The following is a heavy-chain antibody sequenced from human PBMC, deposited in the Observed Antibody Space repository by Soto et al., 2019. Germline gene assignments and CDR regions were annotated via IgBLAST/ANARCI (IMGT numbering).Heavy chain of an antibody. D-gene: IGHD2-2*01. CDR2: INLKSGDT. J-gene: IGHJ6*01. CDR3: ARDHLPDYYYYGMDV. V-gene: IGHV1-2*04. Sequence: QVQLVQSGAEVKKPGASVKVSCKASGYTFSDYYIHWVRQAPGQGPEWMGWINLKSGDTNYAQKFQGWVTMTRDTSNSTAYMELSRLTSDDTASYYCARDHLPDYYYYGMDVW. CDR1: GYTFSDYY.